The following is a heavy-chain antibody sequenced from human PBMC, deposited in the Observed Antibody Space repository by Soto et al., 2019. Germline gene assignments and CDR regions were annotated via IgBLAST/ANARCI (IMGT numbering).Heavy chain of an antibody. D-gene: IGHD3-9*01. CDR2: ISSSSSTI. J-gene: IGHJ4*02. CDR1: GFTFSIYS. Sequence: GGSLRLSCAASGFTFSIYSMNWVRQAPGKGLGWVSYISSSSSTIYYADSVKGRFTISRDNAKNSLYLQMNSLGDEDTAVYYCARDDILTGYLYYFDYWGQGTLVTVSS. CDR3: ARDDILTGYLYYFDY. V-gene: IGHV3-48*02.